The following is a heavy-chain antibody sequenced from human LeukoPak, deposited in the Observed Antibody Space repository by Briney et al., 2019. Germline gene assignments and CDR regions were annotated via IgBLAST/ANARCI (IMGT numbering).Heavy chain of an antibody. D-gene: IGHD5-18*01. J-gene: IGHJ4*02. CDR2: INWNSNYI. Sequence: GGSLRLFCAASGFTFNKYGMHWVRQAPEKGLEWVSGINWNSNYITYADSVKGRFTTSRDSAKNSLFLQMNSLRPEDTAIYFCVKDAAPSGGAAWLKFEYWGRGALVTVSS. CDR3: VKDAAPSGGAAWLKFEY. CDR1: GFTFNKYG. V-gene: IGHV3-9*01.